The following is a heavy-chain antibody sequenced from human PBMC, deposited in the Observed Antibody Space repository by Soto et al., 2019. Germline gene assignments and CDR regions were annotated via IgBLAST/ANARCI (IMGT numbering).Heavy chain of an antibody. V-gene: IGHV3-30*03. J-gene: IGHJ4*02. CDR2: ISYDGSNK. Sequence: GGSLRLSCAASGFNFSSYGMHWVRQAPGKGLESVAVISYDGSNKYYADSVKCRFTISRDNSKKTLYLQMNSLRAEDTALYYCGKVLVGATGHTDSDSWGPGTLVTVSS. CDR3: GKVLVGATGHTDSDS. CDR1: GFNFSSYG. D-gene: IGHD2-15*01.